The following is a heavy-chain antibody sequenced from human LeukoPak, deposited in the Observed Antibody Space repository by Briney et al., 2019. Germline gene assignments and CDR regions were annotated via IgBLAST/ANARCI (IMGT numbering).Heavy chain of an antibody. CDR2: IYHSGST. Sequence: SGTLSLTCAVSGGSISSSNWWSWVRQPPGKGLEWIGEIYHSGSTNYNPSLKSRVTISVDKSKNQFSLKLSSVTAADTAVYYCARVGVNYYGSGSPSLDYWGQGTLVTVSS. V-gene: IGHV4-4*02. CDR3: ARVGVNYYGSGSPSLDY. D-gene: IGHD3-10*01. CDR1: GGSISSSNW. J-gene: IGHJ4*02.